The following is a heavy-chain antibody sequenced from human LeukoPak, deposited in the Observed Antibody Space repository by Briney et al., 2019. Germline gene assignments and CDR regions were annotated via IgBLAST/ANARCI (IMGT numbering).Heavy chain of an antibody. V-gene: IGHV3-11*01. CDR3: ARVRDNSGYNYFDY. CDR1: GFTFSDYY. J-gene: IGHJ4*02. D-gene: IGHD3-22*01. CDR2: ISSSGSTI. Sequence: GGSLRLSCAASGFTFSDYYTSWIRQAPGKGLEWVSYISSSGSTIYSADSVKGRFTISRDNAKNSLYLQMNSLRAEDTAVYYCARVRDNSGYNYFDYWGQGTLVTVSS.